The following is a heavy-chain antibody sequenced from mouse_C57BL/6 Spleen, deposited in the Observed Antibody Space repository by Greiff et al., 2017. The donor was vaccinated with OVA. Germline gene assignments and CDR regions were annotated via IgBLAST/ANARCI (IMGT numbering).Heavy chain of an antibody. CDR1: GYTFTSYW. CDR3: ARQYGNYTAWFAY. D-gene: IGHD2-10*02. V-gene: IGHV1-52*01. Sequence: QVQLQQPGAELVRPGSSVKLSCKASGYTFTSYWMHWVKQRPIQGLEWIGNIDPSDSETHYNQKFKDKATLTVDKSSSTAYMQLSSLTSEDSAVYYCARQYGNYTAWFAYWGQGTLVTVSA. CDR2: IDPSDSET. J-gene: IGHJ3*01.